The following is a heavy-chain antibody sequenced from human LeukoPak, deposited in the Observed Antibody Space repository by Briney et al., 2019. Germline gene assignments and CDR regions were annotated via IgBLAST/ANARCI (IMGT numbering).Heavy chain of an antibody. CDR3: AKLGPQAGWLAFFDY. CDR1: GFTFSSYA. V-gene: IGHV3-23*01. Sequence: AGASLRLSCAASGFTFSSYAMSWVRQAPRKGLEWVSTISGSGGSTHYADSVKGRFTVSRDNSKNTLYLQMNSLRAEDTVVYYCAKLGPQAGWLAFFDYWGQGALVTVSS. J-gene: IGHJ4*02. CDR2: ISGSGGST. D-gene: IGHD6-19*01.